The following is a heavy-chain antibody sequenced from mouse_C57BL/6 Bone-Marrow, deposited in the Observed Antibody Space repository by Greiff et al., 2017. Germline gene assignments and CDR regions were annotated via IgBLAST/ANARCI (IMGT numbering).Heavy chain of an antibody. Sequence: QVQLQQSGPELVKPGASVKISCKASGYAFSSSWMNWVKQRPEKGLEWIGRIYPGDGDTNYNGKFKGKATLTADKSSSTAYMQLSSLTSEDSAVYFCARDLPITTAYAMDYWGQGTSVTVSS. CDR2: IYPGDGDT. CDR1: GYAFSSSW. V-gene: IGHV1-82*01. CDR3: ARDLPITTAYAMDY. D-gene: IGHD1-2*01. J-gene: IGHJ4*01.